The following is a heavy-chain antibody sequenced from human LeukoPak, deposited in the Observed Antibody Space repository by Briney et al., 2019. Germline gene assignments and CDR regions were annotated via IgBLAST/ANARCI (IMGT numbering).Heavy chain of an antibody. D-gene: IGHD3-10*01. CDR3: ARGLDGDHDAFDI. CDR2: MNPNSGNT. V-gene: IGHV1-8*01. Sequence: ASVKVSCKASGYTLTSYDINWVRQATGQGLERMGWMNPNSGNTGYAQKFQGRVTITRNTSISTAYMELSSLRSEDTAVYYCARGLDGDHDAFDIWGQGTMVTVSS. J-gene: IGHJ3*02. CDR1: GYTLTSYD.